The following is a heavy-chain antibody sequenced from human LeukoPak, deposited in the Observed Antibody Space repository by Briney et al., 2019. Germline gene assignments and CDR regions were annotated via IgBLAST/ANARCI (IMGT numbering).Heavy chain of an antibody. Sequence: GGSLRLSCAASGFTFSSYAMSWVRQTPGKGLEWVSTTIGGGDDTYHADSVKGRFTISRDNSRNTLYLQMNSLRAEDSAIYYCAKAILRRCTGAICYPFDYWGQRTPVTVSS. V-gene: IGHV3-23*01. J-gene: IGHJ4*02. CDR3: AKAILRRCTGAICYPFDY. CDR2: TIGGGDDT. CDR1: GFTFSSYA. D-gene: IGHD2-8*02.